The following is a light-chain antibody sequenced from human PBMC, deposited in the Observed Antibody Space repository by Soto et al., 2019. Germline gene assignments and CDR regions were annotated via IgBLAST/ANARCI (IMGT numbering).Light chain of an antibody. CDR3: QQYVSWT. CDR2: GTS. Sequence: EIVLTQSPGTLSVSPGERATLSCRASQTISSNYLAWYQQKPGQAPRLLIYGTSSRATGIPDRFSGSGSRTDFTLTLSRLEPEDSAIYYCQQYVSWTFGQGTKVEIK. V-gene: IGKV3-20*01. J-gene: IGKJ1*01. CDR1: QTISSNY.